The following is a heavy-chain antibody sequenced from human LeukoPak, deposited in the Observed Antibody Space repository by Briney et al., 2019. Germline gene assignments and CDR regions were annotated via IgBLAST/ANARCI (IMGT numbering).Heavy chain of an antibody. Sequence: ASVKVSCKASGYTFTSYEINWVRQATGQGLEWMGWMNPNSGNTGYAQKFQGRVTMTRNTSISTAYMELSSLRSEDTAVYYCATCRGGSGAQAFDYWGQGTLVIVSS. CDR2: MNPNSGNT. CDR1: GYTFTSYE. V-gene: IGHV1-8*01. D-gene: IGHD6-19*01. J-gene: IGHJ4*02. CDR3: ATCRGGSGAQAFDY.